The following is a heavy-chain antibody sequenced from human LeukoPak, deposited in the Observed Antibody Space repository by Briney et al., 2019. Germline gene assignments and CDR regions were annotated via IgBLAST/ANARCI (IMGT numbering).Heavy chain of an antibody. CDR1: GYSFTSYW. CDR3: ARDESTDRVHQQLPFQH. CDR2: IYPGDSDT. V-gene: IGHV5-51*01. Sequence: GESLKISCKGSGYSFTSYWIGWVRQMPGKGLEWMGIIYPGDSDTRYSPSFQGQVTISADKSISTAYLRWSSLKASDTAMYYCARDESTDRVHQQLPFQHWGQGTLVTVSS. D-gene: IGHD6-13*01. J-gene: IGHJ1*01.